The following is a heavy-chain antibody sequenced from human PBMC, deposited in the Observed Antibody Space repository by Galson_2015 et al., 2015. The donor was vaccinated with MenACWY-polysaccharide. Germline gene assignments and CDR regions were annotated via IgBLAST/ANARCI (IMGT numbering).Heavy chain of an antibody. Sequence: ETPSLTCTVSGASISDYYWSWIRQPAGKGMEWIGRMFISGRTNYNPSLKSRVTMSVDTSNNQFSLKVTSVTAADTAVYYCARARGSPRGYGMDVWGQGTTVTVSS. V-gene: IGHV4-4*07. J-gene: IGHJ6*02. CDR3: ARARGSPRGYGMDV. D-gene: IGHD1-26*01. CDR2: MFISGRT. CDR1: GASISDYY.